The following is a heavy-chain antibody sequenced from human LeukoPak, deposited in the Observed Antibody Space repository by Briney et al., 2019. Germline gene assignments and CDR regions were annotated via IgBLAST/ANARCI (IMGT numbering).Heavy chain of an antibody. V-gene: IGHV1-69*13. J-gene: IGHJ4*02. CDR3: ARDPNSYSSSSPRFDY. CDR1: GGTFSSYA. D-gene: IGHD6-6*01. Sequence: ASVKVSCKASGGTFSSYAISWVRQAPGQGLEWMGGIIPIFGTANYAQKFQGRVTITADESTSTAYMELSSLRSEDTAVYYCARDPNSYSSSSPRFDYWGQGTLVTVSS. CDR2: IIPIFGTA.